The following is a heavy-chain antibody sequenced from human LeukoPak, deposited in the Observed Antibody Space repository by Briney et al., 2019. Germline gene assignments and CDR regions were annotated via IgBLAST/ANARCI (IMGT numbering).Heavy chain of an antibody. J-gene: IGHJ4*02. CDR3: ARDYCSGPNCYFIDY. V-gene: IGHV3-48*04. CDR2: ITSSSTV. Sequence: PGGSLRLSCAASGFTFSNYSMNWVRQAPGKGLGWVSYITSSSTVYYAGSVKGRFTISRDNPKHSLFLQMNSLSAEDTAVYYCARDYCSGPNCYFIDYWGQGALVTVSS. D-gene: IGHD2-15*01. CDR1: GFTFSNYS.